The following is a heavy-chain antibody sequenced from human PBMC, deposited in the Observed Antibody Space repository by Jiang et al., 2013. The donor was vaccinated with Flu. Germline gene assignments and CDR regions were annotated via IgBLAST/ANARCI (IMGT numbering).Heavy chain of an antibody. CDR2: IKQDGSEK. Sequence: VQLLESGGGLVQPGGSLRLSCAASGFTFSSYWMSWVRQAPEKGLEWVANIKQDGSEKYYVDSVKGRFTISRGNAKNSLYLQMNSLRAEDTAVYYCARDHSNYEGYYYYYYGMDVWGQGTTVTVSS. CDR3: ARDHSNYEGYYYYYYGMDV. D-gene: IGHD4-11*01. CDR1: GFTFSSYW. J-gene: IGHJ6*02. V-gene: IGHV3-7*03.